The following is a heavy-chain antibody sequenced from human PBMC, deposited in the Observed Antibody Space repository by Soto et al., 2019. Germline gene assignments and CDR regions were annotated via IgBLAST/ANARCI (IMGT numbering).Heavy chain of an antibody. CDR1: GFTFSSYG. J-gene: IGHJ4*02. V-gene: IGHV3-30*18. D-gene: IGHD6-13*01. Sequence: QVQLVESGGGVVQPGRSLRLSCAASGFTFSSYGMHWVRQAPGKGLEWVAVISYDGSNKYYADSVKGRFTISRDNSKNTLYLQMNSLRAEDTAVYYCAKSPIAAAGPYYFDYWCQGTLVTVSS. CDR2: ISYDGSNK. CDR3: AKSPIAAAGPYYFDY.